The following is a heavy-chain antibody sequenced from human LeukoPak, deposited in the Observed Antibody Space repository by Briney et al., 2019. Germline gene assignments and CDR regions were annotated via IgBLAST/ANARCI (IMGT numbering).Heavy chain of an antibody. Sequence: GASVKVSCKASGGTFSSYAISWVRQAPGQGLEWMGGIIPIFGTANYAQKLQGRVTMTTDTSTSTAYMELRSLRSDDTAVYYCARDPQLQYYGMDVWGQGTTVTVSS. V-gene: IGHV1-69*05. D-gene: IGHD4-11*01. CDR1: GGTFSSYA. CDR3: ARDPQLQYYGMDV. J-gene: IGHJ6*02. CDR2: IIPIFGTA.